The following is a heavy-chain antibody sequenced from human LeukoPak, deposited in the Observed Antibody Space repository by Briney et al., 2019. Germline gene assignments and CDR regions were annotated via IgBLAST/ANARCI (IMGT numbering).Heavy chain of an antibody. D-gene: IGHD5-12*01. CDR3: ARDVGGSVDC. Sequence: PGGSLRLSCAASGFTFSSYAMHWVRQAPGKGLEWVSYISGSGTTIYYADSVKGRFTISRDDAKNSLYLQMNSLRAEDTAVYYCARDVGGSVDCWGQGTLVTVSS. J-gene: IGHJ4*02. CDR1: GFTFSSYA. V-gene: IGHV3-48*03. CDR2: ISGSGTTI.